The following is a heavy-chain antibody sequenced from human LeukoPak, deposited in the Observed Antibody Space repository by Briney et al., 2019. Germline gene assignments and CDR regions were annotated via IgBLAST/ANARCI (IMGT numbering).Heavy chain of an antibody. V-gene: IGHV3-30*18. Sequence: PGGSLRLSCAASGFTFSSYGMHWVRQAPGKGLEGVAVISYDGSNKYYADSVKGRFTISRDNSKNTLYLQMNSLRAEDTAVYYCAKLCGGSCYTSFDYWGQGTLVTVSS. CDR3: AKLCGGSCYTSFDY. CDR1: GFTFSSYG. CDR2: ISYDGSNK. D-gene: IGHD2-15*01. J-gene: IGHJ4*02.